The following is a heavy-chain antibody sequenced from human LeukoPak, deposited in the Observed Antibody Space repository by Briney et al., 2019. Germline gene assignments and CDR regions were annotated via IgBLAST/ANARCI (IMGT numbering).Heavy chain of an antibody. CDR1: GFTFSSYA. V-gene: IGHV3-23*01. J-gene: IGHJ6*03. Sequence: QPGGSLRLSCAASGFTFSSYAMSWVRQAPGKGLEWVSTFSGSGGSTHYADSVKGRFAISRDNSKNTLYLQMNSLRAEDTAVYYCARGPRVGAAGFVYYHYIDVWGKGTTVTVSS. D-gene: IGHD1-26*01. CDR2: FSGSGGST. CDR3: ARGPRVGAAGFVYYHYIDV.